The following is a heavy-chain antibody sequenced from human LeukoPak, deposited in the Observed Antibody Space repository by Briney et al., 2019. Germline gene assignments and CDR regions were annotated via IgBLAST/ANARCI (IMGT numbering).Heavy chain of an antibody. CDR2: ISSTSGSTI. D-gene: IGHD3-22*01. Sequence: GGSLRLSCAASGSTFSSYEMNWVRQAPGKGLEWVSYISSTSGSTIYYADSVKGRFTISRDNSKNTLYLQMNSLKPEDTAVYYCARDYYYDSSGSDAFDIWGQGTMVTVSS. CDR3: ARDYYYDSSGSDAFDI. CDR1: GSTFSSYE. J-gene: IGHJ3*02. V-gene: IGHV3-48*03.